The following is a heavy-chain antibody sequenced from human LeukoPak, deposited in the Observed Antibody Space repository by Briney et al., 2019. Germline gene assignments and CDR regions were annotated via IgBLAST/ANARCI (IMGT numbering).Heavy chain of an antibody. CDR3: ATRKSLGYDTYYYYMDV. Sequence: GESLKISCKGSGYRFTTYWVAWVRQMPGKGLEWMGIIYPSDSDTRYSPSFQGQVTISADKSINTAYLQWTSLRASDTAMYYCATRKSLGYDTYYYYMDVWGKGTTVIVSS. V-gene: IGHV5-51*01. D-gene: IGHD1-14*01. J-gene: IGHJ6*03. CDR1: GYRFTTYW. CDR2: IYPSDSDT.